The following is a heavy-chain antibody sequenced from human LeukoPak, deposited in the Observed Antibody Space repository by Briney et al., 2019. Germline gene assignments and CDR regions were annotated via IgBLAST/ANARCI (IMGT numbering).Heavy chain of an antibody. CDR3: AKNFSMTVF. J-gene: IGHJ4*02. Sequence: GGSLRLSCAASGFTFNNGPMSWVRQAPGKGLEWVPIISNNGEITFYADSVKGRFTISRDNSRDTLFLEMNNLRIEDTAIYYCAKNFSMTVFWGPGTQVTVSS. V-gene: IGHV3-23*01. CDR1: GFTFNNGP. CDR2: ISNNGEIT. D-gene: IGHD2-2*01.